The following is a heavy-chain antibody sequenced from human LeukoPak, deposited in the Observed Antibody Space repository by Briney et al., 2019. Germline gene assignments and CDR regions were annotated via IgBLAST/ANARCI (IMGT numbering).Heavy chain of an antibody. D-gene: IGHD2-2*01. CDR1: GYNFVSYT. Sequence: ASVRVSCKASGYNFVSYTINWVRQAPGQGLDWMGWINTNTGNPTYAQGFTGRFVFSLDTSVSTAYLEISSLEAEDTAVYYCARPHYCSASTTCSGGYYFDLWGQGTLVTVTS. CDR3: ARPHYCSASTTCSGGYYFDL. V-gene: IGHV7-4-1*02. J-gene: IGHJ4*02. CDR2: INTNTGNP.